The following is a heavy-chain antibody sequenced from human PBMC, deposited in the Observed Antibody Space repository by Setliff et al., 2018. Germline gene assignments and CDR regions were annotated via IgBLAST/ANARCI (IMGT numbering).Heavy chain of an antibody. V-gene: IGHV4-30-4*08. CDR1: GGSTSSGDYY. J-gene: IGHJ4*02. Sequence: TLSLTCTVSGGSTSSGDYYWSWIRQPPVKGLEWIGYIYYSGSTYYNPSLKSRVTISVDTSKNQFSLKLSSVTAADTAVYYCARILAKNYDSSGNYSNTWRSYYFDYWGQGTLVTVSS. CDR3: ARILAKNYDSSGNYSNTWRSYYFDY. D-gene: IGHD3-22*01. CDR2: IYYSGST.